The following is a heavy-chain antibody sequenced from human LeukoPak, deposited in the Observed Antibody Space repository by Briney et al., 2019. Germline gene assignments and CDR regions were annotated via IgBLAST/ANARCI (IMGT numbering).Heavy chain of an antibody. V-gene: IGHV5-51*01. CDR1: GYTFTSYW. CDR3: ARLLIAMTDY. Sequence: GESLKISCKGSGYTFTSYWIGWERQMPGKGLEWMGIIYPADAETRYSPSFQGQVTISADKSTSTAYLQWSSLRASDTAIYYCARLLIAMTDYWGQGTLVTVSS. CDR2: IYPADAET. D-gene: IGHD5-18*01. J-gene: IGHJ4*02.